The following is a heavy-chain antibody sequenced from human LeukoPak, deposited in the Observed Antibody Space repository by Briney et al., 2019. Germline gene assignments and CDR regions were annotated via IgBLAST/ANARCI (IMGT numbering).Heavy chain of an antibody. D-gene: IGHD6-13*01. CDR2: ISSSSSYI. J-gene: IGHJ4*02. CDR1: GFTFSSYS. Sequence: PGGSLRLSCAASGFTFSSYSMNWVRQAPGKGLEWVSSISSSSSYIYYADSVKGRFTISRDNAKNSLYLQMNSLRAEDTAVYYCAREPPPDPYSSSWYYFDYWGQGTLVTVSS. CDR3: AREPPPDPYSSSWYYFDY. V-gene: IGHV3-21*01.